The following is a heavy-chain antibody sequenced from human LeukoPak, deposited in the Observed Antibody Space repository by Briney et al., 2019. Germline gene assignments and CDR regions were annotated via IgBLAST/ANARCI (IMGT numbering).Heavy chain of an antibody. J-gene: IGHJ4*02. CDR1: GYTFTGYY. CDR2: INPNSGGT. V-gene: IGHV1-2*06. Sequence: ASVKVSCKASGYTFTGYYMHWVRQAPGQGLEWMGRINPNSGGTNYAQKFQGRVTMTRDTSISTAYMELSRLRSDDTAVYYCARDLHDSSGYPTYFDYWGQGTLVTVSS. CDR3: ARDLHDSSGYPTYFDY. D-gene: IGHD3-22*01.